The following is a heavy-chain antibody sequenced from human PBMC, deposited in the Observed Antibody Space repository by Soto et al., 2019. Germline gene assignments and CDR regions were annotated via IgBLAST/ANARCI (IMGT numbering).Heavy chain of an antibody. Sequence: QVQLQESGPGLVKPSETLSLTCTVSGGSITSYYWSWIRQPPGKGLEWIGYIYYSGGTNYNPSLTIRVTIPVDTSENQWSLKLSSVTAADTAVYYCARPRNYGSGSYWFDPWGQGTLVTVSS. CDR1: GGSITSYY. CDR2: IYYSGGT. CDR3: ARPRNYGSGSYWFDP. V-gene: IGHV4-59*08. D-gene: IGHD3-10*01. J-gene: IGHJ5*02.